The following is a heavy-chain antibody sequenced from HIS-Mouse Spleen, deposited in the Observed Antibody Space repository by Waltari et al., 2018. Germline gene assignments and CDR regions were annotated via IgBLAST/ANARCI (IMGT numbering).Heavy chain of an antibody. CDR3: ARGLVYSYGYAFDY. CDR1: GGSFSGYY. J-gene: IGHJ4*02. Sequence: QVQLQQWGAGLLKPSETLSLTCAVYGGSFSGYYWSCIRQPPGKGLEWIGEINHSGSTNYNPSLKSRVTISVDTSKNQFSLKLSSVTAADTAVYYCARGLVYSYGYAFDYWGQGTLVTVSS. V-gene: IGHV4-34*01. CDR2: INHSGST. D-gene: IGHD5-18*01.